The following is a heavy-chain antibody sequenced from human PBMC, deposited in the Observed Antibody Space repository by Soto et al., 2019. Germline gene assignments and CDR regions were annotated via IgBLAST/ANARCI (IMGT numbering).Heavy chain of an antibody. CDR3: ARDRWGDLGYYYGMDV. V-gene: IGHV3-48*03. Sequence: EVQLVESGGGLVQPGGSLRLSCAASGFTFSSYEMNWVRQATGKGLEWVSYISSSGSTIYYADSVKGRFTISRDNAKNSLYLQMNSLRAEDTAVYYCARDRWGDLGYYYGMDVWGQGTTVTVSS. J-gene: IGHJ6*02. CDR2: ISSSGSTI. CDR1: GFTFSSYE. D-gene: IGHD2-21*02.